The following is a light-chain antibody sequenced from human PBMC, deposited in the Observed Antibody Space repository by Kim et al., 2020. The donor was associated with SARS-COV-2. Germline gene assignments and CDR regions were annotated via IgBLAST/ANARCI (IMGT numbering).Light chain of an antibody. CDR1: SSDVGGYNY. Sequence: GQSITISCTGTSSDVGGYNYVSWYQQHPGKAPKLMIYDVSNRPSGVSNRFSGSKSGNTASLTISGLQAEDEADYYCSSHTSSSTGVFGGGTQLTVL. J-gene: IGLJ3*02. CDR2: DVS. CDR3: SSHTSSSTGV. V-gene: IGLV2-14*03.